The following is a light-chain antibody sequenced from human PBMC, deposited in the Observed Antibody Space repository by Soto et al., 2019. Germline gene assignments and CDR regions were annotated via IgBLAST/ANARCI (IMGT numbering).Light chain of an antibody. V-gene: IGKV3-15*01. CDR2: GAS. CDR1: QSVSSN. Sequence: EIVKTQSPATLSVSPGERATLSCRASQSVSSNLAWYQQKPGQAPRLLIYGASTRATGIPARFSGSGSGTEFTLTISSLEPEDCAIYYCQQRQYWPPITFGQGTRLEIK. J-gene: IGKJ5*01. CDR3: QQRQYWPPIT.